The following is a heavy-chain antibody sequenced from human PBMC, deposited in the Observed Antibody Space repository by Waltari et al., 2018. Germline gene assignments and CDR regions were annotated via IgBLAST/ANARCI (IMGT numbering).Heavy chain of an antibody. J-gene: IGHJ4*02. Sequence: QVQLQESGPGLVKPSETLSLTCAVSGYSISSGYFWGWIRQPPGKGLEWIGSIYHSRRTYYNPSLKSRVTISVDTSKNQFSLKLSSVTAADTAVYYCARNSGNYSFFYWGQGTLVTVSS. D-gene: IGHD1-26*01. CDR3: ARNSGNYSFFY. V-gene: IGHV4-38-2*01. CDR2: IYHSRRT. CDR1: GYSISSGYF.